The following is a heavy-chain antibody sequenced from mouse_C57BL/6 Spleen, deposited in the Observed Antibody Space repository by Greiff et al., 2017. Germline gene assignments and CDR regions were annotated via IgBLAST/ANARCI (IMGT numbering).Heavy chain of an antibody. J-gene: IGHJ4*01. CDR2: IDPETGGT. Sequence: QVQLQQSGAELVRPGASVTLSCKASGYTFTDYEMHWVKQTPVHGLEWIGAIDPETGGTAYNQKFKGKAILTADKSSSTAYMERRSLTSEDSAVYYCTTGYGYDGMDYWGQGTSVTVSS. CDR1: GYTFTDYE. V-gene: IGHV1-15*01. D-gene: IGHD2-2*01. CDR3: TTGYGYDGMDY.